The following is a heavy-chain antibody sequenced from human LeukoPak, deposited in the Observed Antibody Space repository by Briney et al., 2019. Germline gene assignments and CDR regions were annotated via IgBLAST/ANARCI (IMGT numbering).Heavy chain of an antibody. CDR3: ARGSVLLAMDV. J-gene: IGHJ6*03. CDR1: GGSISSYY. D-gene: IGHD3-16*01. CDR2: IYNSGST. Sequence: SETLSLTCTVSGGSISSYYWSWIRQPPGKGLEWIGYIYNSGSTNYNPSLKSRVTISVDASKNEFSLKLRSVTAADTAVYYCARGSVLLAMDVWGKGTAVTISS. V-gene: IGHV4-59*01.